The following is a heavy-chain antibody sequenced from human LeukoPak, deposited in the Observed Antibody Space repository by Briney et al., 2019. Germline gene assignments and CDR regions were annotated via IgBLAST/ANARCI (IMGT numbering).Heavy chain of an antibody. CDR2: ISYDGSNK. V-gene: IGHV3-30*18. CDR1: GFTFSSYG. Sequence: PGRSLRLSCAASGFTFSSYGMHWVRQAPGKGLEWVAVISYDGSNKYYADSVKGRFTISRDNSKNTLYLQMNSLRAEDTAVYYCAKERIAAHPHFDYWGQGTLVTVSS. D-gene: IGHD6-6*01. CDR3: AKERIAAHPHFDY. J-gene: IGHJ4*02.